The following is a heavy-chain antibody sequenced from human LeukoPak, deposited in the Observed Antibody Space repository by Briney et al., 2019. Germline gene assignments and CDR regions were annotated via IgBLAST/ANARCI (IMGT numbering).Heavy chain of an antibody. D-gene: IGHD2-15*01. V-gene: IGHV3-23*01. CDR2: ISASGAAT. Sequence: GGSLRLSCTTSGCIFAKYAMAWVRQSPGKGLEWVSTISASGAATYYADSVRGRFTISRDNAKNSLYQQMDSLRAEDKAVYYCAKFSRAADSYWGQGTLVTVSS. CDR1: GCIFAKYA. J-gene: IGHJ4*02. CDR3: AKFSRAADSY.